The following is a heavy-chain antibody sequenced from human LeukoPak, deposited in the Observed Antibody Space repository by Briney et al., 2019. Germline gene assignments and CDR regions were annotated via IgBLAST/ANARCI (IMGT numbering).Heavy chain of an antibody. CDR3: MRDYMGWFDP. Sequence: PGRSLRLSCVASGFSLSNFQMYWVRQAPGKGLEWVSIISLDGSTEFYADSVKGRFTISRDTASNTMHLEMNNLRIEDTAVYYCMRDYMGWFDPWGQGSLVTVS. J-gene: IGHJ5*02. CDR1: GFSLSNFQ. CDR2: ISLDGSTE. V-gene: IGHV3-30-3*01. D-gene: IGHD3-10*01.